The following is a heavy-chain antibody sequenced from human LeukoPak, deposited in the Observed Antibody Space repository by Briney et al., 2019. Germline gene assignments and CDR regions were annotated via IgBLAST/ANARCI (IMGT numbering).Heavy chain of an antibody. Sequence: PGGSLRLSCAASGFTFSSYSMNWVRQAPGKGLEWVSSISSSSDYIYDADSAKGRFTISRDNAKNSLYLQMNSLRAEDTAVYYCVRGTIVVGFDYWGQGILVTVSS. V-gene: IGHV3-21*01. J-gene: IGHJ4*02. CDR1: GFTFSSYS. CDR2: ISSSSDYI. CDR3: VRGTIVVGFDY. D-gene: IGHD3-22*01.